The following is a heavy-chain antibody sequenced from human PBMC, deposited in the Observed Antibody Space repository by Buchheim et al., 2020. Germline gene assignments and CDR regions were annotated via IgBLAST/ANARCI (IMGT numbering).Heavy chain of an antibody. D-gene: IGHD6-19*01. J-gene: IGHJ6*02. CDR3: AGPHSSGWYVGYYYYGMDV. CDR2: IIPIFGTA. Sequence: QVQLVQSGAEVKKPGSSVKVSCKASGGTFSSYAISWVRQAPGQGLEWMGGIIPIFGTANYAQKFQGRVTITADASTRTAYMELSSLRSEDTAVYYCAGPHSSGWYVGYYYYGMDVWGQGTT. V-gene: IGHV1-69*01. CDR1: GGTFSSYA.